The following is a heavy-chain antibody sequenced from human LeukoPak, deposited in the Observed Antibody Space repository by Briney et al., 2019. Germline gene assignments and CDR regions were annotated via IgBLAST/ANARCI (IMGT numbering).Heavy chain of an antibody. J-gene: IGHJ5*02. CDR2: IIPIFGTA. D-gene: IGHD6-13*01. CDR3: ASAPRYSSSWPNNWFDP. CDR1: GYTFTSYD. V-gene: IGHV1-69*13. Sequence: SVKVSCKASGYTFTSYDINWVRQAPGQGLEWMGGIIPIFGTANYAQKFQGRVTITADESTSTAYMELSSLRSEDTAVYFCASAPRYSSSWPNNWFDPWGQGTLVTVSS.